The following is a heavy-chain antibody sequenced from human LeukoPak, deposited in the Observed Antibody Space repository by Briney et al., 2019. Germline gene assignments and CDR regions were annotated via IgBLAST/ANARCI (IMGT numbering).Heavy chain of an antibody. D-gene: IGHD4-23*01. CDR2: IYYSGST. J-gene: IGHJ4*02. CDR3: ARGATVVSLDY. CDR1: GGSISSGGYS. V-gene: IGHV4-30-4*07. Sequence: PSETPSLTCAVSGGSISSGGYSWSWIRQPPGKGLEWIGYIYYSGSTYYNPSLKSRVTISVDTSKNQFSLKLSSVTAADTAVYYCARGATVVSLDYWGQGTLVTVSS.